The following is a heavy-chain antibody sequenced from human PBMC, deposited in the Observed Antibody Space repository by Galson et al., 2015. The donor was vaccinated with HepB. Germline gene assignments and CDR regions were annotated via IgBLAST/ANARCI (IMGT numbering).Heavy chain of an antibody. CDR2: TYYRSKWYN. Sequence: CAISGDSVSSNSAAWNWIRQSPSRGLEWLGRTYYRSKWYNDYAVSVKSRITINPDTSKNQFSLQLNSVTPEDTAVYYCAREGVGATRERNWFDPWGQGTLVTVSS. V-gene: IGHV6-1*01. D-gene: IGHD1-26*01. J-gene: IGHJ5*02. CDR3: AREGVGATRERNWFDP. CDR1: GDSVSSNSAA.